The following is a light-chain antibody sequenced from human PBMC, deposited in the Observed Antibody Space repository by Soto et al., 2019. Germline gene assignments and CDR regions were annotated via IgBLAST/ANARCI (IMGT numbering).Light chain of an antibody. CDR2: GNS. J-gene: IGLJ3*02. CDR1: SSNIGAGYD. V-gene: IGLV1-40*01. CDR3: QSYDSSLSGGV. Sequence: QSVLTQPPSVSGAPGQRVTISCTGSSSNIGAGYDVHWYQQFPGTAPKLLIYGNSNRPSGVPDRFSGSKSGTSASLAITGLQAEDEADYYCQSYDSSLSGGVFGGGTKLTVL.